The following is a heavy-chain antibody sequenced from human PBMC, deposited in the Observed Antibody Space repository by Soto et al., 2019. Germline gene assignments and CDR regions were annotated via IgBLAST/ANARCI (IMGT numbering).Heavy chain of an antibody. V-gene: IGHV4-30-4*01. CDR1: GGSISSGDYY. D-gene: IGHD3-22*01. J-gene: IGHJ4*02. CDR2: IYYSGST. CDR3: ARTSSGYSGNSGY. Sequence: KTSETLSLTCTVSGGSISSGDYYWSWIRQPPGKGLEWIGYIYYSGSTYYNPSLKSRVTISVDTSKNQFSLKLSSVTAADTAVYYCARTSSGYSGNSGYWGQGTLVTVSS.